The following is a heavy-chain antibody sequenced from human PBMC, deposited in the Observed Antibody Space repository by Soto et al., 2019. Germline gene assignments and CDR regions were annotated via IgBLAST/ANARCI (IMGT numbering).Heavy chain of an antibody. D-gene: IGHD6-13*01. J-gene: IGHJ1*01. CDR3: ARTTIAAASPFQH. V-gene: IGHV1-46*04. CDR1: GYTFSDYY. Sequence: QVQLVQSGTEVMKPGASVKVSCRVSGYTFSDYYMHWVRQAPGQGVEWMGVINPSGGDTTYAPKLQGRVTMTRDTSTSMVYMELSSLRSDDTAVYYCARTTIAAASPFQHWGQGTLVIVSS. CDR2: INPSGGDT.